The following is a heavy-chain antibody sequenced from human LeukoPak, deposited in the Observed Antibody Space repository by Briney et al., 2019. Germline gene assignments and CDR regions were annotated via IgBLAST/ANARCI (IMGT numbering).Heavy chain of an antibody. D-gene: IGHD3-22*01. Sequence: PSETLSLTCTVSGASITGHYWSWIRQSPGIGLEWIGFIYYSGRTRYNPSLHSRVTISADTSKNHLSLKLTSVTAADTAIYYCARLLDNDSSGDPDTFDMWGQGIQVTVSS. J-gene: IGHJ3*02. CDR2: IYYSGRT. V-gene: IGHV4-59*08. CDR1: GASITGHY. CDR3: ARLLDNDSSGDPDTFDM.